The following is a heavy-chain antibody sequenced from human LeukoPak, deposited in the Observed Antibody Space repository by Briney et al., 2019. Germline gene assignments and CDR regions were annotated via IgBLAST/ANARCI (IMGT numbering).Heavy chain of an antibody. CDR2: ISGSGGST. Sequence: GGSLRLSCAASGFTFSSYDMSWVRQAPGKGLEWVSGISGSGGSTYYADSVKDRFTISRDNSKNTLYLQMNTLRAEDTAVYYCASGPYWGYWGQGTLVTVSS. CDR1: GFTFSSYD. J-gene: IGHJ4*02. V-gene: IGHV3-23*01. CDR3: ASGPYWGY. D-gene: IGHD7-27*01.